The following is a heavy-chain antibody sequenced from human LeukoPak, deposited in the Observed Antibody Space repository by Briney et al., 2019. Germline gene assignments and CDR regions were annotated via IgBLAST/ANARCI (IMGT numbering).Heavy chain of an antibody. J-gene: IGHJ4*02. V-gene: IGHV1-46*01. CDR2: INPSGGSTT. D-gene: IGHD3-9*01. CDR3: ARGTLRYFDF. CDR1: GYTLTSYY. Sequence: GASVKVSCKASGYTLTSYYMHWVRQAPGQEPEWMGVINPSGGSTTSYAQKIQGRVTMTRDTSMSTVTMELSSLRSEDTAVYYCARGTLRYFDFWGQGTLVTVSS.